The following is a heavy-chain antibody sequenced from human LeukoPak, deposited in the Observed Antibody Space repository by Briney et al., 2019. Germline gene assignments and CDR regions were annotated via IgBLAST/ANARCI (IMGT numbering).Heavy chain of an antibody. CDR2: ISGSGENT. D-gene: IGHD2-15*01. CDR1: GFTFSNYV. Sequence: GGSLRLSCAASGFTFSNYVMTWVRQAPGKGLEWVSSISGSGENTHYGDSVKGRFTISRDNSKNMLNLQMNSLRAEDTAVYFCAKGSGGSRNYFDYWGQGTLVTVSS. CDR3: AKGSGGSRNYFDY. V-gene: IGHV3-23*01. J-gene: IGHJ4*02.